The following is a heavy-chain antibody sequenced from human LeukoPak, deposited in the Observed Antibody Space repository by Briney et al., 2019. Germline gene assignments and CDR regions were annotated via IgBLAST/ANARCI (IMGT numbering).Heavy chain of an antibody. V-gene: IGHV3-7*01. CDR3: SRITTNGSFEY. CDR1: GFTFSSFW. CDR2: IRWDDER. D-gene: IGHD1-1*01. Sequence: GGALRLSCSASGFTFSSFWMGWVRQAPGKGLEWVASIRWDDERHHVDSVTGRFSVCRDNAKNSLSLQMSSLRAEDTAVYFCSRITTNGSFEYWGQGALVTVSS. J-gene: IGHJ4*02.